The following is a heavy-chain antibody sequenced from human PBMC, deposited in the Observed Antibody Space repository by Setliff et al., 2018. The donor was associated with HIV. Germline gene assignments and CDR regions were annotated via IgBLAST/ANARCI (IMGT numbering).Heavy chain of an antibody. CDR1: GYTFTNYA. CDR3: ARAIWPFNYYGSGSSEYNWFDP. D-gene: IGHD3-10*01. CDR2: INTNTGNP. Sequence: ASVKVSCKTSGYTFTNYALNWVRQAPGQGPEWMGWINTNTGNPTYAQGFTGRFVFSLDTSVSTAYLQISSLKAEDTAVYYCARAIWPFNYYGSGSSEYNWFDPWGQGTLVTVSS. V-gene: IGHV7-4-1*02. J-gene: IGHJ5*02.